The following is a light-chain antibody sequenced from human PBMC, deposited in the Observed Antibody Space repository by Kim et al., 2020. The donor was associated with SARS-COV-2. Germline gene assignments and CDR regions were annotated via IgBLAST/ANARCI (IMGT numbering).Light chain of an antibody. CDR1: ALPNQY. CDR2: KDT. V-gene: IGLV3-25*03. Sequence: SYELTQPPSVSVSPGQTARITCSGDALPNQYAYWYQQKPGQAPVMVIYKDTERPSGIPERFSGSSSGTIVTLTISGVQAEDEADYYCQSADSSGTYPWVF. CDR3: QSADSSGTYPWV. J-gene: IGLJ3*02.